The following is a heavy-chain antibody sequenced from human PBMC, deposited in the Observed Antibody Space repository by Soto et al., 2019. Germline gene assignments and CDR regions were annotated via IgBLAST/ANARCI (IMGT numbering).Heavy chain of an antibody. D-gene: IGHD2-15*01. CDR3: GRGGARWPGYFDS. CDR1: GGSISGDYY. J-gene: IGHJ4*02. Sequence: SETLSLTCSVSGGSISGDYYWSWIRQSPEKGLEWIGYIYYSGSSYSNPALQSRLSMSLDTSKNQFSLKLRSVTAAETAGYYCGRGGARWPGYFDSWGQGALVTVSS. V-gene: IGHV4-30-4*08. CDR2: IYYSGSS.